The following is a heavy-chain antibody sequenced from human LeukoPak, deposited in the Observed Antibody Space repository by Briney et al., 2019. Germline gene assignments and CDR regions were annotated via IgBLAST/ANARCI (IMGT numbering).Heavy chain of an antibody. J-gene: IGHJ5*02. V-gene: IGHV1-69*04. D-gene: IGHD3-22*01. CDR1: GGTFSSYA. Sequence: SVTVSCKASGGTFSSYAISWVRQAPGQRLEWMGRIIPILGIANYAQMFQGRVTITADKSTSTAYMELSSLRSEDTAVYYCARGVYDSSEGNWFDPWGQGTLVTVSS. CDR2: IIPILGIA. CDR3: ARGVYDSSEGNWFDP.